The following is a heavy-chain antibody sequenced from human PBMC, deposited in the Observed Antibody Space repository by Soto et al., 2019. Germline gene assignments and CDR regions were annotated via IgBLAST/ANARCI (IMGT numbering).Heavy chain of an antibody. CDR1: GGSLSSYY. D-gene: IGHD3-10*01. J-gene: IGHJ6*03. CDR2: IYYSGST. Sequence: SETLSLTCTFSGGSLSSYYWSWIRQPPGKGLEWIGYIYYSGSTNYNPSLKSRVTISVDTSKNQFSLKLSSVTAADTAVYYCARQPTGDITMVRGVPRYMDVWGKGTTVTVSS. V-gene: IGHV4-59*01. CDR3: ARQPTGDITMVRGVPRYMDV.